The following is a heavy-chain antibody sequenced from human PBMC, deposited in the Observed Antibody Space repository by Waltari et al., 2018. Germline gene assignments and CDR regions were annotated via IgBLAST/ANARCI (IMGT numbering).Heavy chain of an antibody. CDR2: INHSRST. D-gene: IGHD1-26*01. Sequence: QVQLQQWGAGLLKPSETLSLTCAVDGGSFSGYYWTWIRQPPGKGLEWIGEINHSRSTNYNPSLKSRVTISVDTSKNQFTLKLSSVTAADTAVYYCARGPRRVGARNRDDYWGQGTLVTVSS. V-gene: IGHV4-34*01. J-gene: IGHJ4*02. CDR1: GGSFSGYY. CDR3: ARGPRRVGARNRDDY.